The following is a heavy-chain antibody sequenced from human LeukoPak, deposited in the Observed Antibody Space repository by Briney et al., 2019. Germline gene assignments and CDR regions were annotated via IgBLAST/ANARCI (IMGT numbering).Heavy chain of an antibody. Sequence: GGSLRLSCAASGFTFSSYPMHWVRQAPGKGLEWVAVVSDDGNKKFDADFVKGRFTISRDYSKNTLYLQMNSLRGEDTAVYYCARGQLLLEGYFYYMDVWGEGTTVTVSS. CDR1: GFTFSSYP. V-gene: IGHV3-30-3*01. J-gene: IGHJ6*03. CDR3: ARGQLLLEGYFYYMDV. CDR2: VSDDGNKK. D-gene: IGHD2-2*01.